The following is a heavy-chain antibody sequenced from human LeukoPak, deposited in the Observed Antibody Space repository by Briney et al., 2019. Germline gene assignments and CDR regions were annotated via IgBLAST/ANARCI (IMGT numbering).Heavy chain of an antibody. J-gene: IGHJ4*02. CDR3: ARELGYGASY. Sequence: GASVKVSCKASGYTFTSYAMNWVRQAPGQGLEWMGGIIPIFGTANYAQKFQGRVTITADESTSTAYMELSSLRSEDTAVYYCARELGYGASYWGQGTLVTVSS. CDR2: IIPIFGTA. D-gene: IGHD5-12*01. V-gene: IGHV1-69*13. CDR1: GYTFTSYA.